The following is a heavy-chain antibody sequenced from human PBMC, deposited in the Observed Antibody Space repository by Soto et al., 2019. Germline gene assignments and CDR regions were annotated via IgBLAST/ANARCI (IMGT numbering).Heavy chain of an antibody. Sequence: SGPTLVNPTQTLTLTCTFSGFSLSTSGMCVSWIRQPPGKALEWLALIDWDDDKYYSTSLKTRLTISKDTSKNQVVLTMTNMEPVYTATYYCAQFLSYYDSMTRLYYYYCMDVWGKGTTVTVSS. CDR3: AQFLSYYDSMTRLYYYYCMDV. V-gene: IGHV2-70*01. CDR1: GFSLSTSGMC. D-gene: IGHD3-22*01. CDR2: IDWDDDK. J-gene: IGHJ6*04.